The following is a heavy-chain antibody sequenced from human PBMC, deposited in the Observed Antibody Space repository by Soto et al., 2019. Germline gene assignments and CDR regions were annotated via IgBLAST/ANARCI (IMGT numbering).Heavy chain of an antibody. Sequence: VASVKVSCKASGYTFTGYYMHWVRQAPGQGLEWMGWINPNSGGTNYAQKFQGWVTMTRDTSISTAYMELSRLRSDDTAVYYCARTYYYGSGSYSFDPWGQGTLVTVSS. V-gene: IGHV1-2*04. CDR3: ARTYYYGSGSYSFDP. D-gene: IGHD3-10*01. CDR2: INPNSGGT. CDR1: GYTFTGYY. J-gene: IGHJ5*02.